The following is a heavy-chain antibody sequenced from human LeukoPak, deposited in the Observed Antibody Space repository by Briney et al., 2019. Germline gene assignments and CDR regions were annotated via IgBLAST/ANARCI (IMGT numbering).Heavy chain of an antibody. CDR2: IHYSGNT. J-gene: IGHJ6*02. CDR3: ARQSEFYYNGMDV. V-gene: IGHV4-59*08. Sequence: SETLSLTCTVSGGSISGYCWSCIRQPPGKGLEYIGYIHYSGNTNYNPSLKSRVTISVDTSKNQFSLRLSSVTAADTGVYYCARQSEFYYNGMDVWGQGTTVTVSS. D-gene: IGHD3-10*01. CDR1: GGSISGYC.